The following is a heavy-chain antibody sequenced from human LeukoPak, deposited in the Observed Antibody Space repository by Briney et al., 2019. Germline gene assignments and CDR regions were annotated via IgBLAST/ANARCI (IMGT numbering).Heavy chain of an antibody. CDR1: GITFSSYG. J-gene: IGHJ3*02. CDR2: ISYDGSNK. D-gene: IGHD5-12*01. V-gene: IGHV3-30*18. Sequence: GGSLRLSCGASGITFSSYGMHWVRQAPGKGLEWVASISYDGSNKYYADSVKGRFTISRDNSKNTLFLQMNSLRAEDTAVYYCAKVLRWTSGLREHDAFDIWGQGTMVTVSS. CDR3: AKVLRWTSGLREHDAFDI.